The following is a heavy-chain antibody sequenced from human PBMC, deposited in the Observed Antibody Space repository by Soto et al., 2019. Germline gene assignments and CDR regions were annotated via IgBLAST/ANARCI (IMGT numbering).Heavy chain of an antibody. CDR3: ARVRTYYDILTSYPAPNWFDP. CDR2: ISAYNGNT. CDR1: GYTFTSYG. J-gene: IGHJ5*02. D-gene: IGHD3-9*01. V-gene: IGHV1-18*01. Sequence: ASVKVSCKASGYTFTSYGISWVRQAPGQGLEWMGWISAYNGNTNYAQKLQGRVTMTTDTSTSTAYMELRSLRSDDTAVYYCARVRTYYDILTSYPAPNWFDPWGQGTLVTVSS.